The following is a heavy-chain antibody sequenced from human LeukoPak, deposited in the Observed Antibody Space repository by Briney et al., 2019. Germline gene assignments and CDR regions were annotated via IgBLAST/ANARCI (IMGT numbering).Heavy chain of an antibody. CDR2: ISGSGGGT. CDR3: AKDQDVAAAGTWGSIDY. D-gene: IGHD6-13*01. CDR1: GFTFSNYA. Sequence: GGSLRLSCAASGFTFSNYAMTWVRQAPGKGLEWVSAISGSGGGTYYADSVKGRFTISRDNSKNTLYLQMNSLRAEDTAVYYCAKDQDVAAAGTWGSIDYWGQGTLVTVSS. V-gene: IGHV3-23*01. J-gene: IGHJ4*02.